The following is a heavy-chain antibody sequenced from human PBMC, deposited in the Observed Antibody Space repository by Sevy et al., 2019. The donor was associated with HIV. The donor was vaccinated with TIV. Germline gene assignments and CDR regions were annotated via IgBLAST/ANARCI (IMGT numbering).Heavy chain of an antibody. Sequence: GGSLRLSCAASGFTFSNYWMTWVRQAPGKGLEWVANIKRDGSERYYVASVKGRFTISRDNTKTSLFLQMNSLSTEDTGVYYCVREGLGGFSYSLDCWGQGTLVTVSS. V-gene: IGHV3-7*01. D-gene: IGHD3-16*01. J-gene: IGHJ4*02. CDR3: VREGLGGFSYSLDC. CDR1: GFTFSNYW. CDR2: IKRDGSER.